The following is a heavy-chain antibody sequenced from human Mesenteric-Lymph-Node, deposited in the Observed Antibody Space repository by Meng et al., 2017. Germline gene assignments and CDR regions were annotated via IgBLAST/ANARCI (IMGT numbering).Heavy chain of an antibody. CDR1: GGSLSGYY. D-gene: IGHD3-10*01. CDR3: ARGGATPMIIKY. V-gene: IGHV4-34*02. Sequence: QVQLKQWGAEVLKPSETLSLTCAVDGGSLSGYYWSWIRQPPGKGLEWMGEVYQNGVTKYSPSLRSRVVISIDTSKNQFSLNLRSVSAADTAMYYCARGGATPMIIKYWGPGTLVTVSS. J-gene: IGHJ4*02. CDR2: VYQNGVT.